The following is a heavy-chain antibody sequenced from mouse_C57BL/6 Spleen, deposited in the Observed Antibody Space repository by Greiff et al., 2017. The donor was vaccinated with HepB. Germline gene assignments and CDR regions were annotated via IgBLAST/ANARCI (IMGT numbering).Heavy chain of an antibody. V-gene: IGHV1-15*01. D-gene: IGHD1-1*01. CDR3: TRRGGSSWYFDV. Sequence: QVQLQQSGAELVRPGASVTLSCKASGYTFTDYEMHWVKQTPVHGLEWIGAIDPETGGTAYNQKFKGKAILTADKSSSTAYMELRSLTSEDSAVYYCTRRGGSSWYFDVWGTGTTVTVSS. CDR2: IDPETGGT. CDR1: GYTFTDYE. J-gene: IGHJ1*03.